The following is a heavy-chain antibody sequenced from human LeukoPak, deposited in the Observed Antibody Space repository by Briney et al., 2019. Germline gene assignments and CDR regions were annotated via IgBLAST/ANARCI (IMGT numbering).Heavy chain of an antibody. CDR2: ISGSGGST. CDR1: GFTFSSYA. Sequence: PGGSLRLSCAASGFTFSSYAMSWVRQAPGKGLEWVSAISGSGGSTYYADSVKGRFTISRDNSKNTLYLQMNSLRAEDAAVYYCAKGEDFWSGYYDYWGQGTLVTVSS. D-gene: IGHD3-3*01. V-gene: IGHV3-23*01. J-gene: IGHJ4*02. CDR3: AKGEDFWSGYYDY.